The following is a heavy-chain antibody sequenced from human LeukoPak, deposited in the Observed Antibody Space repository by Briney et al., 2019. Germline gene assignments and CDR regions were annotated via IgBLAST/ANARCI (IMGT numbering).Heavy chain of an antibody. CDR1: GYSISSGYY. J-gene: IGHJ4*02. CDR3: ARGVVIAPQTFDY. D-gene: IGHD2-21*01. Sequence: SQTLSLTCTVSGYSISSGYYWGWIRQPPGKGLEWIGSIYHSGSTYYNPSLKSRVTISVDTSKNQFSLKLSSVTAADTAVYYCARGVVIAPQTFDYWGQGTLVTVSS. CDR2: IYHSGST. V-gene: IGHV4-38-2*02.